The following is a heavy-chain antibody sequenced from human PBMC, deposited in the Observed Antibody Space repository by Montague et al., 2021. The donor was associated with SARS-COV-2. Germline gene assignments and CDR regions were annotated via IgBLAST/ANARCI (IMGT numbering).Heavy chain of an antibody. D-gene: IGHD1-1*01. CDR3: ARHRANAGAFDI. J-gene: IGHJ3*02. CDR2: FHYTGTT. V-gene: IGHV4-39*01. Sequence: SETLSLTCTVSGGSITVSRYDCGWLRQPPGKRLEWIGSFHYTGTTSYHASLKSRLTISVDTSENQFSLKMTSVTASDTAVYHCARHRANAGAFDIWGQGTMVTVSS. CDR1: GGSITVSRYD.